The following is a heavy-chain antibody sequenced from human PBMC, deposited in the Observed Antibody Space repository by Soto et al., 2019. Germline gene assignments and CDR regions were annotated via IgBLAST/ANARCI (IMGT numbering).Heavy chain of an antibody. CDR2: ISYDGNNK. J-gene: IGHJ4*02. CDR3: ARFRSERPFDY. V-gene: IGHV3-30-3*01. Sequence: PWGSLRLSCAASGLAFIRYTIHFIRQSPGKGLEWVAVISYDGNNKYYADSVKGRFTISRDNSKNTLSLQMNSLRPEDTAVYYCARFRSERPFDYWGQGTLVTVSS. CDR1: GLAFIRYT.